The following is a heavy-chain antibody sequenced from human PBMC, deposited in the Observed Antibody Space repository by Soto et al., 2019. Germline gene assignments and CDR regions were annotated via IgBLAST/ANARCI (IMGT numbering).Heavy chain of an antibody. Sequence: GGSLRLSCAASGFTFSSYSMNWVRQAPGKGLVWVSSISSSSSYIYYADSVKGRFTISRDNAKNSLYLQMNSLRAEDTAVYYCARNQGVAAPGYGMDVWGQGTTVTVSS. J-gene: IGHJ6*02. V-gene: IGHV3-21*01. CDR3: ARNQGVAAPGYGMDV. CDR2: ISSSSSYI. D-gene: IGHD6-13*01. CDR1: GFTFSSYS.